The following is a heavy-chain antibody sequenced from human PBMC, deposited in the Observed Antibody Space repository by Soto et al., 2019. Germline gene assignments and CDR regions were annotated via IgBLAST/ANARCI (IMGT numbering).Heavy chain of an antibody. CDR3: AKDDTSARFDWFEP. J-gene: IGHJ5*02. D-gene: IGHD6-6*01. CDR2: IGGSGGST. CDR1: GFTFSSYA. V-gene: IGHV3-23*01. Sequence: EGSLRLPCAASGFTFSSYAMSWVRQARGKGLEWGSAIGGSGGSTYYADSVKGRVTISRDKSKNTLYLQITSLRAEATAVYSWAKDDTSARFDWFEPWGQRTLVTV.